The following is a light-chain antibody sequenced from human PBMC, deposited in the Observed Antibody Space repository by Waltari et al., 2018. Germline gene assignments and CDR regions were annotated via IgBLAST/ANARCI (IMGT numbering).Light chain of an antibody. CDR2: EAS. Sequence: DIQMTQSPSSLSASVGGRVTITCRASQGISNSLAWYQQTPEKAPKLLLYEASKLESGVPSRFSGGGSGTDFSHTNSSLQPEDFATYDCQQYYETPRTFGQGTKVEIK. J-gene: IGKJ1*01. CDR3: QQYYETPRT. V-gene: IGKV1-NL1*01. CDR1: QGISNS.